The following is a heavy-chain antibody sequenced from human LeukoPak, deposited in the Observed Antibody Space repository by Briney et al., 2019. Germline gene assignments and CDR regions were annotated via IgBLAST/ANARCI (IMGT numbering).Heavy chain of an antibody. D-gene: IGHD5-18*01. V-gene: IGHV4-31*03. CDR2: IHYSGNT. CDR3: ARGGPVDTTMVDNPTFDY. Sequence: SQTLSLTCTVSGGSISDDGYYWSWIRQHPGKGLEWIGYIHYSGNTHHNPSLESRLTISVDTSKHQFSLKLTSVTAADTAVYYCARGGPVDTTMVDNPTFDYWGQGTLVTVSS. CDR1: GGSISDDGYY. J-gene: IGHJ4*02.